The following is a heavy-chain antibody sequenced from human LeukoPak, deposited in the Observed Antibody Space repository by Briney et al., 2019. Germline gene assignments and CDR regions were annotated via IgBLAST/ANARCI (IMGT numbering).Heavy chain of an antibody. CDR2: IYQSGSA. Sequence: SQTLSLTCTVSGGSISSGGYYWSWIRQPPGKGLEWIGYIYQSGSAYYNPSLKSRVTISVDRSKNQFSLKVSSVAAADTAVYYCARAPGPSWYFDLWGRGTLVTVSS. V-gene: IGHV4-30-2*01. CDR3: ARAPGPSWYFDL. CDR1: GGSISSGGYY. J-gene: IGHJ2*01.